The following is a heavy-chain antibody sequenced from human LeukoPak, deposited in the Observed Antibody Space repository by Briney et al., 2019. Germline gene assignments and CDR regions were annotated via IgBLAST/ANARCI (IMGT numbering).Heavy chain of an antibody. Sequence: GGSLRLSSAASGFTFGEYYISWIRQAPGQGLEWVSYISSSGSTIYYADSVKGRFTISRDNAKNSLYLQMNSLRAEDTAVYYCARGPLRYFDWLLGYWGQGTLVTVSS. D-gene: IGHD3-9*01. CDR3: ARGPLRYFDWLLGY. CDR2: ISSSGSTI. V-gene: IGHV3-11*01. J-gene: IGHJ4*02. CDR1: GFTFGEYY.